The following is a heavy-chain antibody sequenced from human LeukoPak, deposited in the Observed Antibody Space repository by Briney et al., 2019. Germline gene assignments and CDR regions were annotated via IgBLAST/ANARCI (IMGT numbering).Heavy chain of an antibody. CDR2: IYYSGST. D-gene: IGHD5-12*01. V-gene: IGHV4-59*01. CDR3: ARSSLGFEAGSSVSNDYILFPFFDY. J-gene: IGHJ4*02. CDR1: GGSISSYY. Sequence: SETLSLTCTVSGGSISSYYWSWIRQPPGKGLEWIGYIYYSGSTNYNPSLKSRVTISVDTSKNQFSLKLSSVTAADTAVYYCARSSLGFEAGSSVSNDYILFPFFDYWGQGTLVTASS.